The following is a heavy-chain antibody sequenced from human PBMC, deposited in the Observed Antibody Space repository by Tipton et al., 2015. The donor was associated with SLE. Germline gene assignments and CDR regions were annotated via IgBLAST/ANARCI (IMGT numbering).Heavy chain of an antibody. CDR3: ARDQAGGNNWFDP. CDR1: GGSISSSNW. Sequence: GSLRLSCTVSGGSISSSNWWTWVRQPPGKGLEWIGEIYHSGSTNYNPSLKSRVTMSVDNSKNQFSLKLTSVTAADTAVYYCARDQAGGNNWFDPWGQGVPVTVSS. J-gene: IGHJ5*02. CDR2: IYHSGST. D-gene: IGHD2-15*01. V-gene: IGHV4-4*02.